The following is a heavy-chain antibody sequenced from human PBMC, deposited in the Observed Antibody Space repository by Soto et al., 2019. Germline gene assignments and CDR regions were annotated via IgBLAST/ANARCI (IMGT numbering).Heavy chain of an antibody. CDR1: GFTFSTYS. CDR2: ISSSGGSV. CDR3: ARGGSINTNMDY. Sequence: EVQLVESGGGLVKPGGSLRLSCAASGFTFSTYSMNWVRQAPGKGLEWISSISSSGGSVSYAESVKGRFTISRDNAKNSLYLQMDSLRAEDTAVYYCARGGSINTNMDYWGQGTLVTVSS. J-gene: IGHJ4*02. D-gene: IGHD2-2*01. V-gene: IGHV3-21*01.